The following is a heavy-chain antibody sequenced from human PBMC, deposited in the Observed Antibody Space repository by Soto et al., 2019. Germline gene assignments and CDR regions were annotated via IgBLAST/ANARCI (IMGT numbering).Heavy chain of an antibody. CDR2: IYYSGST. CDR3: AKDLRIAVAGTDYFDS. V-gene: IGHV4-59*01. J-gene: IGHJ4*02. CDR1: GGSITSYY. Sequence: SETLSLTCTVSGGSITSYYWSLIRQPPGKGLEWIGYIYYSGSTNYNPSLKSRITISVDTSKNQFSLRAEDTAVYYCAKDLRIAVAGTDYFDSWGQGTLVTVSS. D-gene: IGHD6-19*01.